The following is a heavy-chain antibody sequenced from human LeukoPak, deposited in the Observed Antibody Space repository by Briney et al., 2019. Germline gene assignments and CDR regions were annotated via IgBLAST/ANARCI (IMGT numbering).Heavy chain of an antibody. CDR1: GXTFSGYW. Sequence: TGGSLRISCAASGXTFSGYWVHWVRQAPGKGLVWVSYINNDGSDTTYADSVKGRFTISRDNAKNTVDLQMNSLRAEDTAVYYCARGGWGTAIDYLGQGTLVTVSS. D-gene: IGHD1-7*01. V-gene: IGHV3-74*01. CDR2: INNDGSDT. J-gene: IGHJ4*02. CDR3: ARGGWGTAIDY.